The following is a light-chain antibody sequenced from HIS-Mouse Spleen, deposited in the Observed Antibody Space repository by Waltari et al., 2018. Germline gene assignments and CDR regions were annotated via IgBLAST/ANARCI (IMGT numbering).Light chain of an antibody. J-gene: IGLJ2*01. Sequence: SYELTQPPSVSVSPGQTARITCSGEALPKKYAYWYQQKSGQAPVLVIYEDSNRPPGIPERFSGSSSGTMATLTISGAQVEDEADYYCYSTDSSGNHRVFGGGTKLTVL. CDR2: EDS. V-gene: IGLV3-10*01. CDR3: YSTDSSGNHRV. CDR1: ALPKKY.